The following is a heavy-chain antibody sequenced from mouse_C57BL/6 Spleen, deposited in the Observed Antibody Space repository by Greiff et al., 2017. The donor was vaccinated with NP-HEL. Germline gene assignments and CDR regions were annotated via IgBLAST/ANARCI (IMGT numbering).Heavy chain of an antibody. CDR2: IDPSDSYT. Sequence: QVQLQQPGAELVKPGASVKLSCKASGYTFTSYWMQWVKQRPGQGLEWIGEIDPSDSYTNYNQKFKGKATLTVDTSSSTAYMQLSSLTSEDSAVYYCGLGWFAYWGQGTLVTVSA. CDR1: GYTFTSYW. J-gene: IGHJ3*01. CDR3: GLGWFAY. V-gene: IGHV1-50*01.